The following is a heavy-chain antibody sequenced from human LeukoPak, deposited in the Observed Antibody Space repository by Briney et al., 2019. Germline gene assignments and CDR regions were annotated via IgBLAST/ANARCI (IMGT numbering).Heavy chain of an antibody. CDR2: IHNTGST. V-gene: IGHV4-31*03. D-gene: IGHD2-15*01. Sequence: SSETLSLTCTVSGDSVSSNIYYWAWIRKHPRKGLEWIGYIHNTGSTYNPTLKTRVTISKDTSANQFSLTLTSVTAADTAVYYCVGDRYLGTWRAFDVWGQGTMVTVSS. J-gene: IGHJ3*01. CDR1: GDSVSSNIYY. CDR3: VGDRYLGTWRAFDV.